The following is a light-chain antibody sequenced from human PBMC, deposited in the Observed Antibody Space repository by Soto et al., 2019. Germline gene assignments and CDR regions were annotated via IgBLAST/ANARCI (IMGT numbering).Light chain of an antibody. CDR1: SSDVGGYNY. J-gene: IGLJ2*01. V-gene: IGLV2-8*01. CDR2: EVT. Sequence: QSALTQPPSASGSLGQSVTISCTGTSSDVGGYNYVSWHQQHPGKAPKVMIYEVTKRPPGGPDRFSGSKSGNTASLTVSGLQAEDEADYYCSSFAGGGNPVLLGGGTKVTV. CDR3: SSFAGGGNPVL.